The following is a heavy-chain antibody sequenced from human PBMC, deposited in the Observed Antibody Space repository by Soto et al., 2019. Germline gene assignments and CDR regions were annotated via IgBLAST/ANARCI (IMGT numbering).Heavy chain of an antibody. J-gene: IGHJ3*02. Sequence: EVQVLESGGGLVQPGGSLRLSCEGSGFTVSSHAMTWIRQSPGKGPEWVSTVTADGGTYYADSVKGRFAMSRETSENTLYLQMNRLGAEDTAAYYCAPHVSCSGGSCQYDAFAIRGQGTMVTVSS. D-gene: IGHD2-15*01. CDR1: GFTVSSHA. CDR3: APHVSCSGGSCQYDAFAI. CDR2: VTADGGT. V-gene: IGHV3-23*01.